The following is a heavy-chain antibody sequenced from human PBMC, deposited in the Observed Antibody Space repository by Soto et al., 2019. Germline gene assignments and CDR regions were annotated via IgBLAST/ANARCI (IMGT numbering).Heavy chain of an antibody. J-gene: IGHJ6*02. CDR2: IRYDGSNK. D-gene: IGHD6-13*01. CDR1: GFTFSSYG. Sequence: SLRLSCAASGFTFSSYGMHWVRQAPGKGLEWVAVIRYDGSNKYYADSVKGRFTISRDNSKNTLYLQMNSLRAEDTAVYYCARSVRQYSSSWYSYGMHVCGQGTTLTVYS. V-gene: IGHV3-33*01. CDR3: ARSVRQYSSSWYSYGMHV.